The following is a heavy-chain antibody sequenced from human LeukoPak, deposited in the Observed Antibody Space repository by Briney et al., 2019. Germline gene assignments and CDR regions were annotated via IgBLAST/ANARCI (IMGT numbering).Heavy chain of an antibody. V-gene: IGHV3-74*01. CDR3: ARQPDY. Sequence: GGSLRLSCAASGFSFTNYWMHWVRQAPGKGLVWVSHINSDGSTTNYAASVRGRFTISRDNAKNTLYLQMDSLRAEDTAVYYCARQPDYWGQGTLVT. CDR2: INSDGSTT. CDR1: GFSFTNYW. J-gene: IGHJ4*02. D-gene: IGHD1-14*01.